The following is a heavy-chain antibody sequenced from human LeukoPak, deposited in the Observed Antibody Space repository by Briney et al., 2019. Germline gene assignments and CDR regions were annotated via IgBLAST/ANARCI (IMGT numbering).Heavy chain of an antibody. CDR1: GGTFSSYA. J-gene: IGHJ4*02. CDR2: IIPIFGTA. V-gene: IGHV1-69*13. CDR3: ARGWCSGGSRYSGFDY. Sequence: SVKVSCKASGGTFSSYAISWVRQAPGQGLEWMGGIIPIFGTANYAQKFQGRVTITADESTSTAYMELSSLRSEDTAVYYCARGWCSGGSRYSGFDYWGQGTLVTVSS. D-gene: IGHD2-15*01.